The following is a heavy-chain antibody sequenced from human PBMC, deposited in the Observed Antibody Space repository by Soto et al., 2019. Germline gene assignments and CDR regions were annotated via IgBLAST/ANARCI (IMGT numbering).Heavy chain of an antibody. Sequence: QVQLVESGGGVVQPGRSLRLSCVASGFTFSSYGMHWVRQAPGKGLEWVAIISYDGSNTYYADSVKGRFTISRDNSKKTLYLQMNTPSAEDTSVYYCAKEGGLSGSYYISSSYYFDYWGQGTLVTVSS. D-gene: IGHD1-26*01. CDR2: ISYDGSNT. J-gene: IGHJ4*02. CDR3: AKEGGLSGSYYISSSYYFDY. CDR1: GFTFSSYG. V-gene: IGHV3-30*18.